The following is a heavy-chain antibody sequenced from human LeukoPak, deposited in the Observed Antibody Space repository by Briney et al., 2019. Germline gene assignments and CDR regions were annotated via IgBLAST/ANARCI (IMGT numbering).Heavy chain of an antibody. J-gene: IGHJ4*02. CDR3: ARAGSKRYCSSTSCSRGMNYFDY. V-gene: IGHV4-34*01. Sequence: SETLSLTCTVSGGSLSGYYWSWIRQPPGKGLEWIGEINHSGSTNYNPSLKSRVTISVDTSKNQFSLKLSSVTAADTAVYYCARAGSKRYCSSTSCSRGMNYFDYWGQGTLVTVSS. D-gene: IGHD2-2*01. CDR2: INHSGST. CDR1: GGSLSGYY.